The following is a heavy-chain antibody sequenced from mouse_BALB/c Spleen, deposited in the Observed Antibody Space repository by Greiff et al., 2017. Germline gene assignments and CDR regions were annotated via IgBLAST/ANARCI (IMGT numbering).Heavy chain of an antibody. J-gene: IGHJ4*01. CDR3: ARGGYDRYYYAMDY. D-gene: IGHD2-3*01. CDR1: GFTFSDYY. V-gene: IGHV5-4*02. Sequence: EVKLVESGGGLVKPGGSLKLSCAASGFTFSDYYMYWVRQTPEKRLEWVATISDGGSYTYYPDSVKGRFTISRDNAKNNLYLQMSSLKSEDTAMYYCARGGYDRYYYAMDYWGQGTSVTVSS. CDR2: ISDGGSYT.